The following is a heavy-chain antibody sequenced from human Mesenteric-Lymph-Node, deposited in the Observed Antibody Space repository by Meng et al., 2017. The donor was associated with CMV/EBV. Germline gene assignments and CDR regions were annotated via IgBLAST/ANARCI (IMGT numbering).Heavy chain of an antibody. V-gene: IGHV5-51*01. D-gene: IGHD1-7*01. CDR2: IYPGASDT. Sequence: SCKDFGYTFTNYWIAWVRQMPGKGLEWMGIIYPGASDTRYSPSFQGQVTISADRSINTAYLQWISLKASDTAMYYCARQLELRPFDYWGQGTLVTVSS. CDR3: ARQLELRPFDY. CDR1: GYTFTNYW. J-gene: IGHJ4*02.